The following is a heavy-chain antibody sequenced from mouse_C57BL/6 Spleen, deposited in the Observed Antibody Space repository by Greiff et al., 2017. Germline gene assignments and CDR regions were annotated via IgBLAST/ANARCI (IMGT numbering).Heavy chain of an antibody. CDR1: GFSLTSYG. CDR3: AELGSYAIDY. V-gene: IGHV2-2*01. Sequence: VKLQESGPGLVQPSQSLSITCPVSGFSLTSYGVHWVRQSPGKGLEWLGVIWSGGSTDYNAAFISRLSISKDNSKSQCFFKMNSLQADDTAIYYCAELGSYAIDYWGPGTSVTVSS. CDR2: IWSGGST. J-gene: IGHJ4*01. D-gene: IGHD4-1*01.